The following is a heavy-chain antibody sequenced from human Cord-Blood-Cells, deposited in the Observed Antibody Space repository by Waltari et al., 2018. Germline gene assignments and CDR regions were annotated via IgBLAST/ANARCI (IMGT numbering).Heavy chain of an antibody. Sequence: RLSCAASGFTFSSYSMNWVHQAPGKGLEWVSSISSSSSYIYYADSVKGRFTISRDNAKNSLYLQMNSLRAEDTAVYYCARDRGDWGYYYYGMDVWGQGTTVTVSS. V-gene: IGHV3-21*01. J-gene: IGHJ6*02. CDR3: ARDRGDWGYYYYGMDV. D-gene: IGHD7-27*01. CDR2: ISSSSSYI. CDR1: GFTFSSYS.